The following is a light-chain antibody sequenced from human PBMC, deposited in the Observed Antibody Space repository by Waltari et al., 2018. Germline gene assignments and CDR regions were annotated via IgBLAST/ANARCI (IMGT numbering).Light chain of an antibody. Sequence: DIQMTQSPSTLSASVGDRVTITCRASQRIISWLAWYQQKPGKAPKLLIYKASSLESGVPSRFSGSGSGTEFTLTISSLQPDDFATYYCQQYNSYPFTFGPGTKVDIK. CDR1: QRIISW. J-gene: IGKJ3*01. CDR2: KAS. CDR3: QQYNSYPFT. V-gene: IGKV1-5*03.